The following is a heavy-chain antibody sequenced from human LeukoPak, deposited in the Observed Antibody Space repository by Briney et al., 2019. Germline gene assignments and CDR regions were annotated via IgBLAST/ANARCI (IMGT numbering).Heavy chain of an antibody. CDR2: ISSTGGRI. Sequence: GGSLRLSCAASGVSFSNYAMNWVRQAPGKGLEWVAVISSTGGRINYADSVKGRFTISRNNSKNTVSLQINSLRAEETAVYYCAKDIVGTGYYFGMDVWGQGTTVTVSS. J-gene: IGHJ6*02. CDR3: AKDIVGTGYYFGMDV. V-gene: IGHV3-23*01. CDR1: GVSFSNYA. D-gene: IGHD5-12*01.